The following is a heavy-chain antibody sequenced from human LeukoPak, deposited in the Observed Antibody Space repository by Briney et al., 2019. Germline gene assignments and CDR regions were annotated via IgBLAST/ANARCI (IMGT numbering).Heavy chain of an antibody. CDR1: GYTFTSYG. J-gene: IGHJ4*02. CDR2: ISAYNGNT. D-gene: IGHD3-22*01. V-gene: IGHV1-18*01. CDR3: ARGSPPRRNYDSRGYYSYYFDS. Sequence: ASVKVSCKASGYTFTSYGISWVRQAPGQGLEWMGWISAYNGNTNYAQKLQGRVTMTTDTSTSTVNMELRSLRSDDTAVYYCARGSPPRRNYDSRGYYSYYFDSWGQGTLVTVSS.